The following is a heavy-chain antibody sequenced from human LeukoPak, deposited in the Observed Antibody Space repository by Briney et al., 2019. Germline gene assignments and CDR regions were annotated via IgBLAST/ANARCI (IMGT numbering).Heavy chain of an antibody. D-gene: IGHD3-3*01. CDR1: GGTFSSYA. CDR3: ARGSAFRFLEWLFFDY. V-gene: IGHV1-69*05. CDR2: IIPIFGTA. Sequence: ASVKVSCKASGGTFSSYAISWVRQAPGQGLEWMGGIIPIFGTANYAQKFQGRVTITTDESTSTAYMELSSLRSEDTAVYYCARGSAFRFLEWLFFDYWGQGTLVTVSP. J-gene: IGHJ4*02.